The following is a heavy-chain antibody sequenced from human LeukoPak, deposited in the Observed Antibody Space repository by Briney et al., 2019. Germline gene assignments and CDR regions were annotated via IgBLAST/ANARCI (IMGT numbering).Heavy chain of an antibody. V-gene: IGHV4-31*03. D-gene: IGHD6-19*01. CDR2: IYDSGRT. J-gene: IGHJ4*02. Sequence: SQTLSLTCTVSGFSISSGAYYWSWNRQHPGKGLEWIGYIYDSGRTHYNPFLKTRVDISEDPSKNQFSLNLMSVTAADTAVYYCARYSSAWPKCHFDYWGQGTLVTVSS. CDR1: GFSISSGAYY. CDR3: ARYSSAWPKCHFDY.